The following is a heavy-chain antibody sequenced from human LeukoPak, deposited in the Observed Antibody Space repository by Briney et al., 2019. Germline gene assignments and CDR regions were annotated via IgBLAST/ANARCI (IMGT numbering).Heavy chain of an antibody. CDR1: GFTFSNYA. Sequence: PGGSLRLSCAASGFTFSNYAMSWVRQAPGKGLEWVSGVSDSGRSTYYADSVQGRFIISRDNSKNTLYLQMNSPRVEDTAAYFCAQNQWEFPAWGQWTLVTVSS. V-gene: IGHV3-23*01. D-gene: IGHD1-26*01. CDR3: AQNQWEFPA. J-gene: IGHJ5*02. CDR2: VSDSGRST.